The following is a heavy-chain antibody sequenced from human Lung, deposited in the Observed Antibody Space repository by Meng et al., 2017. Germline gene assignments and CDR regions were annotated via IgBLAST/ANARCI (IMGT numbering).Heavy chain of an antibody. CDR1: GGSSSSSNYD. V-gene: IGHV4-30-4*01. Sequence: QFQRPLAGPALGKPSQPLSLTCTVSGGSSSSSNYDWSWMRQPPGKGLEWSGHIYNSGSTYYNPSPKSRITISVDTSKDQFSLKLSSVTAADTAVYYCARGQKGYFDLWGRGTLVTVSS. CDR2: IYNSGST. CDR3: ARGQKGYFDL. J-gene: IGHJ2*01.